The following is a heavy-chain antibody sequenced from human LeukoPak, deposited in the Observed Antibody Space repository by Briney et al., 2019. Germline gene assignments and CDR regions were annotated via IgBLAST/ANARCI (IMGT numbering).Heavy chain of an antibody. CDR1: GGTFSSYA. J-gene: IGHJ3*02. CDR3: ARDWYYDSSGYLDAFDI. Sequence: SVKVSCKASGGTFSSYAISWVRQAPGQGLEWMGRIIPIFGTANYAQKFQGRVTITTDESTSTAYMELSSLRSEDTAVYYCARDWYYDSSGYLDAFDIRGQGTMVTVSS. D-gene: IGHD3-22*01. CDR2: IIPIFGTA. V-gene: IGHV1-69*05.